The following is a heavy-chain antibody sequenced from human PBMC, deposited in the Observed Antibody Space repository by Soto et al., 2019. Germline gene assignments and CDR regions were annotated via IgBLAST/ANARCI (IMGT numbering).Heavy chain of an antibody. J-gene: IGHJ6*02. CDR3: ASGSYSAVNYYYYGMDV. Sequence: SVKVSCKASGGSFSSYAISWVRQAPGQGLEWMGGIIPIFGTANYAQKFQGRVTITADESTSTAYMELSSLRSEDTAVYYCASGSYSAVNYYYYGMDVWGQGTTVTVSS. CDR1: GGSFSSYA. V-gene: IGHV1-69*13. CDR2: IIPIFGTA. D-gene: IGHD1-26*01.